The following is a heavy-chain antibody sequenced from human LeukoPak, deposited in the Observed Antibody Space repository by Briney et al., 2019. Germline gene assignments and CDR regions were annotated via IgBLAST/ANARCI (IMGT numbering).Heavy chain of an antibody. CDR1: GGTFSSYA. CDR2: IIPIFGIA. V-gene: IGHV1-69*10. J-gene: IGHJ4*02. Sequence: SVKVSCKASGGTFSSYAISWVRQAPGQGLEWMGGIIPIFGIANYAQKFQGRVTITADKSTSTAYMELSSLRSEDTAVYYCARDLDCGGDCYSQWGRYFDYWGQGTLVTISS. D-gene: IGHD2-21*02. CDR3: ARDLDCGGDCYSQWGRYFDY.